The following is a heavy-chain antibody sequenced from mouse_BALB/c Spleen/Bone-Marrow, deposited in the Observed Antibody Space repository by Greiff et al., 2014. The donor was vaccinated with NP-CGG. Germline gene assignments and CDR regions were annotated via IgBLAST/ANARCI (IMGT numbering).Heavy chain of an antibody. CDR3: ARRDGSYFDY. CDR2: INPGSGGT. CDR1: GYAFTNYL. Sequence: QVQLQQSGAELVRPGTSVKVSCKASGYAFTNYLIEWVKQRPGQGLEWIGMINPGSGGTNYNEKFKGKATLTADKSSSTAYMQLSSLTSDDSALYFCARRDGSYFDYWGQGTTLTVSS. V-gene: IGHV1-54*01. D-gene: IGHD3-3*01. J-gene: IGHJ2*01.